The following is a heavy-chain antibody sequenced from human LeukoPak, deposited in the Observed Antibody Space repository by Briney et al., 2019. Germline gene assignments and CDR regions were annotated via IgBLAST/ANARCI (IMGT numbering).Heavy chain of an antibody. V-gene: IGHV4-59*01. J-gene: IGHJ4*02. CDR2: IYYSGST. D-gene: IGHD3-22*01. CDR1: GGSISSYY. CDR3: AKDRSSQNYYDSSDYFDY. Sequence: SETLSLTCTVSGGSISSYYWSWIWQPPGKGLEWIGYIYYSGSTNYNPSLKSRVTISVDTSKNQFSLKLSSVTAADTAIYYCAKDRSSQNYYDSSDYFDYWGQGTLVTVSS.